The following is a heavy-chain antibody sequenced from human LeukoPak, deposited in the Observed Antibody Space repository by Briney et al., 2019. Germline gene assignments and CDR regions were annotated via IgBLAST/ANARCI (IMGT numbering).Heavy chain of an antibody. J-gene: IGHJ6*03. CDR3: PKGSIVGATSYYYLDV. V-gene: IGHV3-23*01. D-gene: IGHD1-26*01. Sequence: GGTLRLSCAASGFTFSSYCVRCVRQAPGEGLEWVSAISVSGGSTYYADSGKGRFTISRDNSNNTLYLQMNSLRAEDPAVYYCPKGSIVGATSYYYLDVWGTGTTVTVSS. CDR2: ISVSGGST. CDR1: GFTFSSYC.